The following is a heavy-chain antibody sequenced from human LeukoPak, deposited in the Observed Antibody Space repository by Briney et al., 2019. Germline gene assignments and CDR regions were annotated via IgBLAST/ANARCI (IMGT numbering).Heavy chain of an antibody. CDR2: ISDSGGRT. D-gene: IGHD3-3*01. J-gene: IGHJ4*02. V-gene: IGHV3-23*01. CDR3: AKPGSGYYPSPFDH. Sequence: AGGSLRLSCVASGFTFSKNAVSWVRQAPGKGLEWVSGISDSGGRTYYADSVKGRFTISRDNSKNTLYLQMNSLRAEDTAVYYCAKPGSGYYPSPFDHWGQGTLVTVSS. CDR1: GFTFSKNA.